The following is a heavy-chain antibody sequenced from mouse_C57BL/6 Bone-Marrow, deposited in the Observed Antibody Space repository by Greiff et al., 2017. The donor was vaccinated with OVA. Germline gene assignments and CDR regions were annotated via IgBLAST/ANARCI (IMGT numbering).Heavy chain of an antibody. J-gene: IGHJ2*01. D-gene: IGHD1-1*01. CDR1: GYTFTSYW. Sequence: VQLQQPGAELVKPGASVKLSCKASGYTFTSYWMHWVKQRPGRGLEWIGRIDPKSGGTKYNEKFKSKATLTVDKPSSTAYMQLSSLTSEDSAVYYCARDGYYGSSYVYWGQGTTLTVSS. V-gene: IGHV1-72*01. CDR2: IDPKSGGT. CDR3: ARDGYYGSSYVY.